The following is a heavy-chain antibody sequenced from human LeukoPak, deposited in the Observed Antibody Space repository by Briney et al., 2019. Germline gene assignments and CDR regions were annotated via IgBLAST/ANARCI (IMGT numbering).Heavy chain of an antibody. CDR2: ISAYNGNT. D-gene: IGHD2-15*01. CDR3: ARAGYCSGGSCDAAPFDY. Sequence: ASVKVSCKASGSTFTSYGISWVRQAPGQGLEWMGWISAYNGNTNYAQELQGRVTMTTDTSTSTAYMELRSLRSDDTAVYYCARAGYCSGGSCDAAPFDYWGQGTLVTVS. CDR1: GSTFTSYG. V-gene: IGHV1-18*01. J-gene: IGHJ4*02.